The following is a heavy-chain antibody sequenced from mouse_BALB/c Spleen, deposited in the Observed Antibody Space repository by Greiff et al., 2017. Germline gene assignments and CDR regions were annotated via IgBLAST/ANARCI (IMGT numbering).Heavy chain of an antibody. J-gene: IGHJ3*01. CDR1: GFTFSSYA. CDR2: ISSGGST. V-gene: IGHV5-6-5*01. D-gene: IGHD2-1*01. Sequence: EVQGVESGGGLVQPGGSLKLSCAASGFTFSSYAMSWVRQTPEKRLEWVASISSGGSTYYPDSVKGRFTISRDNARNILYLQMSSLRSEDTAMYYCARHGGPYGNYGVFAYWGQGTLVTVSA. CDR3: ARHGGPYGNYGVFAY.